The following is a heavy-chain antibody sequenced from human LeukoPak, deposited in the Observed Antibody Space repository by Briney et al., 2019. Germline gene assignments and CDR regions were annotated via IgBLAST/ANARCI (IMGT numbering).Heavy chain of an antibody. J-gene: IGHJ4*02. CDR2: IKSKTDGGTP. CDR3: TTEGGWSFYFDY. V-gene: IGHV3-15*01. Sequence: KSGGSLRLSCAASGFTFNNPWMSWVRQAPGKGLEWVGRIKSKTDGGTPDYAAPVKGRFTISRDDSKNTLYLQMNSLKTEDTAVYYCTTEGGWSFYFDYWGQGTLVTVSS. D-gene: IGHD2-15*01. CDR1: GFTFNNPW.